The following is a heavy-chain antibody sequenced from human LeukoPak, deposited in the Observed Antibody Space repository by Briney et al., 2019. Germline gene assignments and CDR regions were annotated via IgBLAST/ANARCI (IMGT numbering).Heavy chain of an antibody. V-gene: IGHV1-69*05. D-gene: IGHD6-13*01. CDR3: ARDRWDSSSWYGNFDY. CDR2: IIPIFGTA. Sequence: SVKVSCKASGGAFSSYAISWVRQAPGQGLEWMGRIIPIFGTANYAQKFQGRVTITTDESTSTAYMELSSLRSEDTAVYYCARDRWDSSSWYGNFDYWGQGTLVTVSS. J-gene: IGHJ4*02. CDR1: GGAFSSYA.